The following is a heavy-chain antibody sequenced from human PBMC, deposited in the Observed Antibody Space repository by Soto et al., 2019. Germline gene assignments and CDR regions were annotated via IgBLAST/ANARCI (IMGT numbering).Heavy chain of an antibody. CDR3: ASARPGYYYYMDV. CDR1: GCSISSYY. J-gene: IGHJ6*03. D-gene: IGHD1-1*01. V-gene: IGHV4-59*01. Sequence: SESLSLTCTVSGCSISSYYWSWIRQPPGKGLEYIGYSYHGGSTNYSPSLKSRATISVDTSMNQFSLKLSSVTAADTAVYYCASARPGYYYYMDVWGKGTTVTVSS. CDR2: SYHGGST.